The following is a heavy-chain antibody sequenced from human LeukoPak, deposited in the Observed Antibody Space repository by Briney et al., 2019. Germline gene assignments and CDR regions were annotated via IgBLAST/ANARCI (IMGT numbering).Heavy chain of an antibody. D-gene: IGHD4-17*01. CDR2: IYSGGAP. V-gene: IGHV3-23*01. Sequence: GGSLRLSCAASGFTFSNYAVMWVRQAPGQGLEWVSAIYSGGAPRYADSVKGRFTISRDNSKNMLYLQMNSLRAEDTAQYFCARDPNGDYIGAFEFWGQGTGVTVSS. CDR1: GFTFSNYA. J-gene: IGHJ3*01. CDR3: ARDPNGDYIGAFEF.